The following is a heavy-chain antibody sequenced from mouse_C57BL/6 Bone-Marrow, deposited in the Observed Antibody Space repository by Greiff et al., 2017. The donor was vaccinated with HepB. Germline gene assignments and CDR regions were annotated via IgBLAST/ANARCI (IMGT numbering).Heavy chain of an antibody. CDR1: GFTFSSYA. Sequence: EVHLVESGGGLVKPGGSLKLSCAASGFTFSSYAMSWVRQTPEKRLEWVATISDGGSYTYYPDNVKGRFTIARDNAKNNLYLQMSHLKSEDTAMYDCARAPYYYGSSPYWYFDVWGTGTTVTVSS. V-gene: IGHV5-4*01. CDR2: ISDGGSYT. CDR3: ARAPYYYGSSPYWYFDV. J-gene: IGHJ1*03. D-gene: IGHD1-1*01.